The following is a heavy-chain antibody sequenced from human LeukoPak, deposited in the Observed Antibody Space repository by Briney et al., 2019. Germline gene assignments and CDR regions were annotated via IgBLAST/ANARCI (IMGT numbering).Heavy chain of an antibody. V-gene: IGHV3-74*01. CDR2: INSDGSST. CDR1: GFTFSSYW. D-gene: IGHD5-12*01. Sequence: GGSLRLSCAASGFTFSSYWMHWVRQAPGKGLVWVSRINSDGSSTSYADSVKGRFTISRDNAKNKLYLQMNSLRAEDTAVYYCASIQNPFVDIVATSDIDYWGQGTLVTVSS. J-gene: IGHJ4*02. CDR3: ASIQNPFVDIVATSDIDY.